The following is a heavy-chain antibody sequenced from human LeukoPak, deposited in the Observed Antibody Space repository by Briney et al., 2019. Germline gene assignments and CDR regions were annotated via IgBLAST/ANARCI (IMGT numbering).Heavy chain of an antibody. CDR3: AREQPYSSGWYYFDD. Sequence: GGSLRLSCAASGFTFSSYSMNWVRQAPGKGLEWVSSISSSSSYIYYADSVKGRFTISRDNAKNSLYLQMNSLRAEDTAVYYCAREQPYSSGWYYFDDWGQGTLVTVSS. J-gene: IGHJ4*02. D-gene: IGHD6-19*01. CDR2: ISSSSSYI. V-gene: IGHV3-21*01. CDR1: GFTFSSYS.